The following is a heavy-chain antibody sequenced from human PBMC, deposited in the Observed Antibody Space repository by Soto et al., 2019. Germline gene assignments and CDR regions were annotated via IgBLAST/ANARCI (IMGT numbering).Heavy chain of an antibody. CDR3: ARARRRSIAAAGRNWFDP. Sequence: ASVKVSCKASGYTFTSYDINWVRQATGQGLEWMGWMNPNSGNTGYAQKFQGRVTMTRNTSISTAYMELRSLRSEDTAVYYCARARRRSIAAAGRNWFDPWGQGTLVTVSS. J-gene: IGHJ5*02. CDR2: MNPNSGNT. V-gene: IGHV1-8*01. CDR1: GYTFTSYD. D-gene: IGHD6-13*01.